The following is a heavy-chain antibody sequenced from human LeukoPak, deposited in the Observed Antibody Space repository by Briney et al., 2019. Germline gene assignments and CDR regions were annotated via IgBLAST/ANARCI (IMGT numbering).Heavy chain of an antibody. V-gene: IGHV1-18*01. D-gene: IGHD3-22*01. Sequence: SVKVSCKASGYTFTSYGISWVRQAPGQGLEWMGWISAYNGNTNYAQKLQGRVTMTTDTSTSTAYMELRSLRSDDTAVYYCALAGTYYYDSSGYLTPFDYWGQGTLVTVSS. J-gene: IGHJ4*02. CDR3: ALAGTYYYDSSGYLTPFDY. CDR1: GYTFTSYG. CDR2: ISAYNGNT.